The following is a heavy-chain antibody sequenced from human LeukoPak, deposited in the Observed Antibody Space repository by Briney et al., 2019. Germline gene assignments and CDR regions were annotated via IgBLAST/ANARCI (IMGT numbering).Heavy chain of an antibody. V-gene: IGHV3-9*01. CDR3: AKSKGMIHNLYYFDY. J-gene: IGHJ4*02. D-gene: IGHD3-16*01. Sequence: GRSLRLSCAASRFTFDDYAMHSVRQAPGKGLEWVSGISWNSGSIGYADSVKGRFTISSDNAKSSLYLQMNSLRAEDTALYYCAKSKGMIHNLYYFDYWGQGTLVTVSS. CDR2: ISWNSGSI. CDR1: RFTFDDYA.